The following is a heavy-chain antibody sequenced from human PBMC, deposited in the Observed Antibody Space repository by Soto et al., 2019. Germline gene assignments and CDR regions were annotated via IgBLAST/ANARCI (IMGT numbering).Heavy chain of an antibody. Sequence: ALVKGSCKASGYNFPHYGNSWVRQAPGQGLEWMGWISAYYGNTNYAQKFQGRVTMTADTSTSTAYMELRSLRSDDTAVYYCAGDREGGIATGGDFYYYGMDVWGQGTTVTVSS. D-gene: IGHD6-13*01. J-gene: IGHJ6*02. CDR1: GYNFPHYG. CDR2: ISAYYGNT. CDR3: AGDREGGIATGGDFYYYGMDV. V-gene: IGHV1-18*01.